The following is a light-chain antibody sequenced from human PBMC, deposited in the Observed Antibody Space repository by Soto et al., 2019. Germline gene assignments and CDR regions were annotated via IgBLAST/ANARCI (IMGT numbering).Light chain of an antibody. CDR2: DVN. V-gene: IGLV2-11*01. CDR1: SSDVGGYNY. Sequence: QSALTQPRSVSGSPGQSVTISCTGTSSDVGGYNYVSWYQQYPGKAPKLMIYDVNKWPSGVPDRFSGSKSGTTASLTISWLQAEDEADYYCCSYAGSYTWVFGGGTKLTVL. J-gene: IGLJ3*02. CDR3: CSYAGSYTWV.